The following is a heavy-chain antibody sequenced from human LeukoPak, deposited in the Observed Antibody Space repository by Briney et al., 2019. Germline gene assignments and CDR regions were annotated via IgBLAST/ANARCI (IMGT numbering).Heavy chain of an antibody. CDR2: IYNNENT. D-gene: IGHD5-24*01. V-gene: IGHV4-4*07. CDR1: GGSISSYY. Sequence: PSETLSLTCTVSGGSISSYYWSWIRQPAGKGLEWIGRIYNNENTNYNPSLKSRVTMSIDTSRNQFSLKMSSVTAADTAVYYCARHVAKATIGDWFDPWGQGTLVTVSS. CDR3: ARHVAKATIGDWFDP. J-gene: IGHJ5*02.